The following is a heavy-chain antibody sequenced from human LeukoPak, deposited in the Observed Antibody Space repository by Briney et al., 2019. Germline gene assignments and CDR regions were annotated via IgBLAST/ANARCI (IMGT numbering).Heavy chain of an antibody. CDR1: GYTFTGYY. V-gene: IGHV1-2*02. CDR3: ARVPNTAMVPMTYYYYGMDV. J-gene: IGHJ6*02. CDR2: INPNSGGT. Sequence: ASVKVSCKASGYTFTGYYIHWVRQAPGQGLEWMGWINPNSGGTNYAQKFQGRVTMTRDTSISTAYMELSRLRSDDTAVYYCARVPNTAMVPMTYYYYGMDVWGQGTTVTVSS. D-gene: IGHD5-18*01.